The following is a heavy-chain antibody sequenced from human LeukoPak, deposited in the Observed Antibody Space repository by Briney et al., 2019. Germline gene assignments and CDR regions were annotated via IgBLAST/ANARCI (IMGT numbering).Heavy chain of an antibody. CDR1: GFTFSSYS. CDR3: ARDLGSIATAGTETFDI. J-gene: IGHJ3*02. D-gene: IGHD6-13*01. V-gene: IGHV3-21*01. Sequence: PGGSLRLSCAASGFTFSSYSINWVRQAPGKGLEWVSSISSGSSYISYADSVKGRFTIPRDNAKKSLYLQMNSLRAEDTAVYYCARDLGSIATAGTETFDIRGQGTMVTVSS. CDR2: ISSGSSYI.